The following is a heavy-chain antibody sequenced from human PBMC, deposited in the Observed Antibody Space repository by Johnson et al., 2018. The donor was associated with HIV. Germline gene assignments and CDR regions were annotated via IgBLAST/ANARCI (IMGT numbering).Heavy chain of an antibody. J-gene: IGHJ3*02. Sequence: QVQLVESGGGLIQSGGSLRLSCAASGFTFSSYAMHWVRQAPGKRLDWVAVISYDGSNQYYADSVQVRSPISRDNSKHTLYLQMNSLRAEDTAVYYCAKDLPPMILVGGDAFDIWGQGTMVTVSS. CDR2: ISYDGSNQ. V-gene: IGHV3-30-3*02. CDR1: GFTFSSYA. CDR3: AKDLPPMILVGGDAFDI. D-gene: IGHD3-22*01.